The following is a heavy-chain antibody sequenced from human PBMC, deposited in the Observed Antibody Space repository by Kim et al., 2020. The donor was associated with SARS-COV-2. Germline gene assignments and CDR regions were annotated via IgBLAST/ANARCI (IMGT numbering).Heavy chain of an antibody. CDR3: AREAASYGMDV. CDR2: IYSGGST. Sequence: GGSLRLSCAASGFTVSSNYMSWVRQAPGKGLEWVSVIYSGGSTFYADSVKGRFTISRHNSKNTQDLQMNSLRAEDTAAYYCAREAASYGMDVWGQGTRVTVSS. V-gene: IGHV3-53*04. CDR1: GFTVSSNY. J-gene: IGHJ6*02.